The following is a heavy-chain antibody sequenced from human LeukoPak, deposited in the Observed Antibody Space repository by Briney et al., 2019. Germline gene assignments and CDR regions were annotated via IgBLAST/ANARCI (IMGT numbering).Heavy chain of an antibody. CDR1: DGSISSSSYY. CDR2: IYYSGST. CDR3: ARALGYCSGGSCYSGLGY. J-gene: IGHJ4*02. V-gene: IGHV4-61*05. Sequence: SETLSLTCTVSDGSISSSSYYWGWIRQPPGKGLEWIGYIYYSGSTNYNPSLKSRVTISVDTSKNQFSLKLSSVTAADTAVYYCARALGYCSGGSCYSGLGYWGQGTLVTVSS. D-gene: IGHD2-15*01.